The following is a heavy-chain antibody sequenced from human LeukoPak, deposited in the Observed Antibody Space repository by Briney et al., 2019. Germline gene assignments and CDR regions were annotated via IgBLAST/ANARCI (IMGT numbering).Heavy chain of an antibody. CDR2: IYYSGST. Sequence: SETLSLTCTVSGGSISSGDYYWSWIRQPPGKGLEWIGYIYYSGSTYYNPSLKSRVTISVDTSKNQFSLKLSSVTAADTAVYYCARGGVGDDAFDIWGQGTMVTVSS. J-gene: IGHJ3*02. CDR1: GGSISSGDYY. V-gene: IGHV4-30-4*02. CDR3: ARGGVGDDAFDI. D-gene: IGHD3-10*01.